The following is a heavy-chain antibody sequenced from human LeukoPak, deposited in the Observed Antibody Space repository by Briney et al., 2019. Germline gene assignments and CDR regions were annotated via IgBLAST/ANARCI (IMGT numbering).Heavy chain of an antibody. J-gene: IGHJ5*02. CDR1: GYSISSGYY. Sequence: PSETLSLTCTVSGYSISSGYYWGWIRQPPGKSLELIGTIYHSGSTYYSPSLKSRVTISVDTSNNQFSLKLSSVTAADTAVYYCARVGTYCSGGGCYSVNWFDPWGQGTLVTVSS. CDR2: IYHSGST. CDR3: ARVGTYCSGGGCYSVNWFDP. D-gene: IGHD2-15*01. V-gene: IGHV4-38-2*02.